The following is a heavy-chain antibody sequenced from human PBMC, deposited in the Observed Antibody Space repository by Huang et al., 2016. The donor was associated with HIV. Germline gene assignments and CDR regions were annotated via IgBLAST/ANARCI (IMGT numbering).Heavy chain of an antibody. CDR3: ARLPGSITMIRGVITDPY. Sequence: QLQLQESGPGLVKPSETLSLTCTVSGGSIRSDNYYWGWIRQPPGKGLEWIGSIYYSGSTYYNPYIKSRVTITGDTSKKQFSLKMRSVTAADTAVYYCARLPGSITMIRGVITDPYWGQGTLVTVSS. CDR1: GGSIRSDNYY. CDR2: IYYSGST. D-gene: IGHD3-10*01. J-gene: IGHJ4*02. V-gene: IGHV4-39*01.